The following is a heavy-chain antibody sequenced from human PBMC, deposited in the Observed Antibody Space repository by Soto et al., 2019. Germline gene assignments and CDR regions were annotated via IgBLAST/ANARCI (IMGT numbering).Heavy chain of an antibody. J-gene: IGHJ3*02. CDR3: ARDPVRKQQLVLGAFDI. CDR1: GYSISSGYY. CDR2: IYHSGST. D-gene: IGHD6-13*01. V-gene: IGHV4-38-2*02. Sequence: SETLSLTCTVSGYSISSGYYWGWIRQPPGKGLEWIGSIYHSGSTYYNPSLKSRVTISVDTSKNQFSLKLSSVTAADTAVYYCARDPVRKQQLVLGAFDIWGQGTMVTVSS.